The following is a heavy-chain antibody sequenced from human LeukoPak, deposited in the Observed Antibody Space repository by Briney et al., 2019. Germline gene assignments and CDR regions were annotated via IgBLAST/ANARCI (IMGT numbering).Heavy chain of an antibody. Sequence: GASVKVSCKASGYTFTSYGISWVRQAPGQGLEWMGWISAYNGNTNYAQKLQGRVTMTTDTSTSTAYMELRSPRSDDTAVYYCARDLGYCSGGSCYGPLINWFDPWGQGTLVTVSS. J-gene: IGHJ5*02. V-gene: IGHV1-18*01. D-gene: IGHD2-15*01. CDR2: ISAYNGNT. CDR3: ARDLGYCSGGSCYGPLINWFDP. CDR1: GYTFTSYG.